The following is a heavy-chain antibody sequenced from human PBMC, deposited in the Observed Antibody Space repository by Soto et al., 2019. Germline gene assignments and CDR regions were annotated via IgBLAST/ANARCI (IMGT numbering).Heavy chain of an antibody. J-gene: IGHJ4*02. CDR2: ISSSSSYI. D-gene: IGHD6-19*01. CDR1: GFTLSSYS. V-gene: IGHV3-21*01. Sequence: KSGGSLRLSCAASGFTLSSYSMNWVRQAPGKGLEWVSSISSSSSYIYYADSVKGRFTISRDNAKNSLYLQMNSLRAEDTAVYYCARSKGSGTTQPFDYWGPGTLVTVYS. CDR3: ARSKGSGTTQPFDY.